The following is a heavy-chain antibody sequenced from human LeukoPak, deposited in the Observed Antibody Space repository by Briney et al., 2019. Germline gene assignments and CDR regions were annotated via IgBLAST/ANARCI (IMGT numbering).Heavy chain of an antibody. CDR1: GGSFSGYY. V-gene: IGHV4-34*01. CDR2: INHSGST. J-gene: IGHJ5*02. Sequence: PSETLCLTCAVYGGSFSGYYWSWIRQPPGKGLEWIGEINHSGSTNYNPSLKSRVTISVDTSKNQFSLKLSSVTAADTAVYYCARGEYCSGGSCYDSYNWFDPWGQGTLVTVSS. D-gene: IGHD2-15*01. CDR3: ARGEYCSGGSCYDSYNWFDP.